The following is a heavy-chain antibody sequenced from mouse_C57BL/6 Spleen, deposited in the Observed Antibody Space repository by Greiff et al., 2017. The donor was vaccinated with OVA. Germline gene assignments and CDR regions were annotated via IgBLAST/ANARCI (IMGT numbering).Heavy chain of an antibody. CDR2: IDPETGGT. V-gene: IGHV1-15*01. CDR3: ARELFYCDNDDAWFAY. J-gene: IGHJ3*01. Sequence: QVQLQQSGAELVRPGDSVTLSCKASGYTFTDYEMHWVQQTPVHGLEWIGAIDPETGGTAYYQKFKGEDTLTAAKLSSTAYMELRRLTSEDSGVYYCARELFYCDNDDAWFAYWGQGTLVTVSA. D-gene: IGHD2-4*01. CDR1: GYTFTDYE.